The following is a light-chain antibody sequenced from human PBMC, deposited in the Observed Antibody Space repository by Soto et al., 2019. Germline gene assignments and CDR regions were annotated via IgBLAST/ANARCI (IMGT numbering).Light chain of an antibody. CDR1: SSDVGGYNY. Sequence: QSALTQPRSVSGSPGQSVTISCTGTSSDVGGYNYVSWYQQHPGKAPKLMIYDVSNRPSGVPDRFSGSKSGNTASLTISGLQAEDEADYYCCSYAGSYTLVFGGGTQLTVL. CDR2: DVS. V-gene: IGLV2-11*01. J-gene: IGLJ2*01. CDR3: CSYAGSYTLV.